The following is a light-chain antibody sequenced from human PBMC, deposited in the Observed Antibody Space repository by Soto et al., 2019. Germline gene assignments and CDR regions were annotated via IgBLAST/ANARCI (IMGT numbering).Light chain of an antibody. CDR2: DAS. V-gene: IGKV1-5*01. CDR3: QQYNNSPLT. CDR1: ERIGSF. J-gene: IGKJ4*01. Sequence: DIPMTQFPSTMFESXGDRVTIRSRAGERIGSFLAGYQQKPGKAPKLXXYDASSLERGGPSRFSGNGSETEFTRTISSLQSEDIATYYGQQYNNSPLTFGGGTKVDI.